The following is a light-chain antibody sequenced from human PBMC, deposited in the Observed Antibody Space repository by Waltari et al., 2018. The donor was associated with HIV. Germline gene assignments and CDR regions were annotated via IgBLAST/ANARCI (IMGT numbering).Light chain of an antibody. CDR3: SSYTSSNTFVV. V-gene: IGLV2-18*02. CDR2: EVS. CDR1: SSDVGHYNR. J-gene: IGLJ2*01. Sequence: QSALTQPPSGSGSPGQAVTLSCTGTSSDVGHYNRVFWYQPPPGSAPKLMIYEVSNRPSGVPRRFSGSKSGNTASLTISGLQAEDEADYYCSSYTSSNTFVVFGGGTKLTVL.